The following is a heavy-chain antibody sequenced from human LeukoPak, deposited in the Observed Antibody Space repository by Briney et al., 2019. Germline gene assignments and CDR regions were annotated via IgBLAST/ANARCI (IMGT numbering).Heavy chain of an antibody. D-gene: IGHD3-10*01. CDR3: ARERRAPRRITMVRGNSFDP. V-gene: IGHV4-61*01. CDR2: IYYSGST. CDR1: GGSVSSGSYY. Sequence: PSETLSLTCTVSGGSVSSGSYYWSWIRQPPGKGLEWIGYIYYSGSTNYNPSLKSRVTISVDTSKNQFSLKLSSVTAADTAVYYCARERRAPRRITMVRGNSFDPWGQGTLVTVSS. J-gene: IGHJ5*02.